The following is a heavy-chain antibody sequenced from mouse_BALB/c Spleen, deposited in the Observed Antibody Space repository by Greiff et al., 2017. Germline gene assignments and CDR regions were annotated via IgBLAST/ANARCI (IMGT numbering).Heavy chain of an antibody. J-gene: IGHJ1*01. CDR3: ARVGNWDYWYFDV. CDR1: GYTFTSYW. CDR2: IYPGDGDT. Sequence: QVQLKESGAELARPGASVKLSCKASGYTFTSYWMQWVKQRPGQGLEWIGAIYPGDGDTRYTQKFKGKATLTADKSSSTAYMQLSSLASEDSAVYYCARVGNWDYWYFDVWGAGTTVTVSS. D-gene: IGHD4-1*01. V-gene: IGHV1-87*01.